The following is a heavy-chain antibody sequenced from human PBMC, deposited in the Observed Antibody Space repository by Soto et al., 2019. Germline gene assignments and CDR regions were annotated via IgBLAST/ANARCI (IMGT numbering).Heavy chain of an antibody. V-gene: IGHV3-30*18. CDR2: ISYDGSNK. CDR1: GFTFSSYG. CDR3: AKDSIRGYCSGGSCYTYYYYYYYMDV. Sequence: GGSLRLSCAASGFTFSSYGMHWVRQAPGKGLEWVAVISYDGSNKYYADSVKGRFTISRDNSKNTLYLQMNSLRAEDTAVYYCAKDSIRGYCSGGSCYTYYYYYYYMDVWGKGTTVTVSS. D-gene: IGHD2-15*01. J-gene: IGHJ6*03.